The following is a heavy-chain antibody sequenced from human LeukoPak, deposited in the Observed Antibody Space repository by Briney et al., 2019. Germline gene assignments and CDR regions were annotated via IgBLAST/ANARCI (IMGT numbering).Heavy chain of an antibody. CDR2: FTSSGNT. J-gene: IGHJ4*02. CDR1: GFTFSNYA. Sequence: GGSLRLSCTGSGFTFSNYAVAWVRQAPGKGLEWVSSFTSSGNTYYADSVKGRFTVSRDNSKSTLYMQMTSLSAEDTAVYYCAKGDYGDCYWGQGTLVTVSS. CDR3: AKGDYGDCY. V-gene: IGHV3-23*01. D-gene: IGHD4-17*01.